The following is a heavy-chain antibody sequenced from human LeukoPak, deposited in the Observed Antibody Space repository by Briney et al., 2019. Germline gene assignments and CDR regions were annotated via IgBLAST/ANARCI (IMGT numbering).Heavy chain of an antibody. J-gene: IGHJ4*02. CDR3: AKGHSDDWYYFDY. V-gene: IGHV3-23*01. CDR1: GFTFSGFA. D-gene: IGHD3-9*01. CDR2: ISGSGGDT. Sequence: GGSLRLSCAASGFTFSGFAMSWLRQAPGKGLEWVSVISGSGGDTNYADSVKGRFTISRDNSKSTLLLQMNSLRGDDTAVYHCAKGHSDDWYYFDYWGQGALVTVSS.